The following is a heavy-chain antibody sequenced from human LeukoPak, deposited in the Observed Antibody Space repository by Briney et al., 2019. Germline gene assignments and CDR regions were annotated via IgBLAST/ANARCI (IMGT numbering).Heavy chain of an antibody. V-gene: IGHV3-49*04. CDR3: TTTDISRITIFGVVTPHEDY. D-gene: IGHD3-3*01. J-gene: IGHJ4*02. CDR1: GFTFGDYA. Sequence: PGGSLRLSCTASGFTFGDYAMSWVRQAPGKGLEWVGFIRSKAYGGTKEYAASVKARFPTSRDDSKSIAYLQMNSLKTEDTAVYYCTTTDISRITIFGVVTPHEDYWGQGTLVTVSS. CDR2: IRSKAYGGTK.